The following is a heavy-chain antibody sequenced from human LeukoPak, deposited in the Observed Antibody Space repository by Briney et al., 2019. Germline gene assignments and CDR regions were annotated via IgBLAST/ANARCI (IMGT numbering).Heavy chain of an antibody. J-gene: IGHJ3*02. CDR3: ARGNDSSSISGDAFDI. CDR2: INHSGST. D-gene: IGHD6-6*01. V-gene: IGHV4-34*01. Sequence: SETLSLTCAVYGGSFSGYYWSWIRQPPGKGLEWIGEINHSGSTNYNPSLKSRVTISVDTSKNQFSLKLSSVTAAGTAVYYCARGNDSSSISGDAFDIWGQGTMVTVSS. CDR1: GGSFSGYY.